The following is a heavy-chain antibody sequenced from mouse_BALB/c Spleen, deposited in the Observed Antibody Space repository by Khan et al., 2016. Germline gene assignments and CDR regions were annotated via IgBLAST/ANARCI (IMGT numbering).Heavy chain of an antibody. J-gene: IGHJ3*01. CDR2: IRNKAGGYTT. D-gene: IGHD4-1*01. CDR3: ASLTGTIAY. CDR1: GFTFTDYY. Sequence: EVELVESGGGLVQTGGSLRLSCATSGFTFTDYYMTWVRQPPGKALEWLGFIRNKAGGYTTEYSASVKGRFTISRDNSQSILYLQMNTPRAEDSATYYCASLTGTIAYWGQGTLVTVSA. V-gene: IGHV7-3*02.